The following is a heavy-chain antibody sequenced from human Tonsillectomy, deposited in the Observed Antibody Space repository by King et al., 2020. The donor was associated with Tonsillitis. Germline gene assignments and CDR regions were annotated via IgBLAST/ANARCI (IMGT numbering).Heavy chain of an antibody. CDR2: INHSGIT. Sequence: VQLPQWGAGLLQPSETLSLTCAVYIGSFSGYYWSWIRQPPGKGLEWIGEINHSGITNYNPSLKSRVTISADTSKNQISLKVKSVTAADTAVYFCVRGGSYCSGGTCSRSTVWFDPWGQGTLVRVSS. J-gene: IGHJ5*02. CDR3: VRGGSYCSGGTCSRSTVWFDP. V-gene: IGHV4-34*01. CDR1: IGSFSGYY. D-gene: IGHD2-15*01.